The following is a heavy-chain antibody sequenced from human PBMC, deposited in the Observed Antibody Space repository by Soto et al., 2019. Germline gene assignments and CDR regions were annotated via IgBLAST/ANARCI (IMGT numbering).Heavy chain of an antibody. CDR1: GFTFNNYG. Sequence: QVQLVESGGGVVQPGRSLRLSCAASGFTFNNYGMHWVRPAPGKGLEWVAAISNDGKDKYYADSVKGRLTISRDNSKNTLYLQMNSLRAEDTAVYYCAKDQGIAASHGIDWGQGTMVTVSS. V-gene: IGHV3-30*18. CDR2: ISNDGKDK. D-gene: IGHD6-13*01. J-gene: IGHJ3*01. CDR3: AKDQGIAASHGID.